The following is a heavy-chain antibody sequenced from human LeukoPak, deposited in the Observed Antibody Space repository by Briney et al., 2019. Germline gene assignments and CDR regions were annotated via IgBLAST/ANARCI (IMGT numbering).Heavy chain of an antibody. V-gene: IGHV4-39*01. CDR3: ASPSKLVISRGGFDI. CDR2: IYFSET. Sequence: SETLSLTCTVSGGSSSDTTYYWTWIRQPPGKGLEWIASIYFSETKYNPSLKSRVTISGDTSKNQFSLKLSSVTAADAAVYYCASPSKLVISRGGFDIWGQGTVVTVSA. D-gene: IGHD3-22*01. CDR1: GGSSSDTTYY. J-gene: IGHJ3*02.